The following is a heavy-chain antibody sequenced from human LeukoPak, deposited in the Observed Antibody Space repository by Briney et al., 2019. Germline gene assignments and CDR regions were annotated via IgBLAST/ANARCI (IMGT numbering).Heavy chain of an antibody. Sequence: GGSLRLSCAASGFTFSSYWMSWVRQAPGKGLEWVANIKQDGSEKYYVDSVKGRFTISRHNAKNSLSLQMNSLRAEDTAVYYCERVNNYYDFWSGYFSHFDYWGQGTLVTVSS. CDR1: GFTFSSYW. V-gene: IGHV3-7*01. J-gene: IGHJ4*02. CDR3: ERVNNYYDFWSGYFSHFDY. CDR2: IKQDGSEK. D-gene: IGHD3-3*01.